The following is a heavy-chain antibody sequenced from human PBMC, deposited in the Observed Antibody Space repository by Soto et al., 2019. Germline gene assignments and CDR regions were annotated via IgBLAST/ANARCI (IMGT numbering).Heavy chain of an antibody. D-gene: IGHD3-16*01. V-gene: IGHV4-34*01. CDR2: INHSGST. Sequence: PSETLSLTCAVYGRSFSGYYWSWIRQPPGKGLEWIGEINHSGSTNYNPSLKSRVTISVDTSKNQFSLELSSVTAADTAVYYCARGSLRLNYWGQGTLVTVSS. CDR3: ARGSLRLNY. J-gene: IGHJ4*02. CDR1: GRSFSGYY.